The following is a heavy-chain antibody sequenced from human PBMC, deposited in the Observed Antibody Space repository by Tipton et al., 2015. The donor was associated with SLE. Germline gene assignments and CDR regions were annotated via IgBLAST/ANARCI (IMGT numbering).Heavy chain of an antibody. D-gene: IGHD6-19*01. J-gene: IGHJ4*02. CDR3: ARGYGWTSYFDY. CDR2: INHSGST. CDR1: GGSFSGYY. V-gene: IGHV4-34*01. Sequence: TLSLTCAVYGGSFSGYYWSWIRQPPGKGLEWIGEINHSGSTNYNPSPKSRVTISVDTSKNQFSLKLSSVTAADTAVYYCARGYGWTSYFDYWGQGTLVTVSS.